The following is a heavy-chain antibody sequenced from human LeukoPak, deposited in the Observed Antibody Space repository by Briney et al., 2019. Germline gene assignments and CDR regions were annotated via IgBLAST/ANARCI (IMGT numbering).Heavy chain of an antibody. J-gene: IGHJ1*01. Sequence: GGSLRLSCAASGFTFSSYAMYWIRQAPGKGLEWVSGIFGSGGSTHYADSVKGRFTISRDNSKNTVYLQMNSLRAEDTAVYYCARDSSRGTIQHWGQGTLVTVSS. V-gene: IGHV3-23*01. D-gene: IGHD6-13*01. CDR2: IFGSGGST. CDR1: GFTFSSYA. CDR3: ARDSSRGTIQH.